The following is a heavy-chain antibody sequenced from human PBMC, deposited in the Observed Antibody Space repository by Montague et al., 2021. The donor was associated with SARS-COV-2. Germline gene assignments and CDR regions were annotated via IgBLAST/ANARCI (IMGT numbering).Heavy chain of an antibody. D-gene: IGHD5/OR15-5a*01. CDR3: ARHVSNLRAAVDYFDY. CDR2: IFHNGDS. J-gene: IGHJ4*02. Sequence: SETLSLTCLVSGGTISTDNLYWYWAWLRQPPGQGLECIGSIFHNGDSYYNPSLNTRVTISIDTSRNHFSLSLTSVTAPDTAVYYCARHVSNLRAAVDYFDYWGQGTPVTVSS. V-gene: IGHV4-39*01. CDR1: GGTISTDNLYWY.